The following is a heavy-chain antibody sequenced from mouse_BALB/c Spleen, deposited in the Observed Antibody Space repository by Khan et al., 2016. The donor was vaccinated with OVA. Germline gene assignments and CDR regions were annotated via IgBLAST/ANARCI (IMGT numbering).Heavy chain of an antibody. D-gene: IGHD2-1*01. CDR2: IWSDGST. CDR1: GFSLTNYG. Sequence: VQLVESGPGLVAPSQSLSITCTISGFSLTNYGIHWVRQPPGKGLEWLVVIWSDGSTTYNSALKSRLSISKDNSNSQVFLKMNSLQTDDTAMYYCARQHYYHYYVMDYWGQGTSVTVSS. CDR3: ARQHYYHYYVMDY. J-gene: IGHJ4*01. V-gene: IGHV2-6-1*01.